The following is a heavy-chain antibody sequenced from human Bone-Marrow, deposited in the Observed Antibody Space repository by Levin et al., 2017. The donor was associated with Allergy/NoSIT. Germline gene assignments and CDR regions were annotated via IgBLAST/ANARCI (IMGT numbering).Heavy chain of an antibody. CDR2: ISSSSTNI. Sequence: GGSLRLSCAVSGFTFSTYWMHWVRQAPGKGLQWVSSISSSSTNIYYADSVKGRFSISRDNARGLLYLQMNSLRAEDTAIYYCARDMGDTFSSNLRSCMDVWGPGTTVTVSS. CDR3: ARDMGDTFSSNLRSCMDV. CDR1: GFTFSTYW. V-gene: IGHV3-21*06. D-gene: IGHD6-13*01. J-gene: IGHJ6*02.